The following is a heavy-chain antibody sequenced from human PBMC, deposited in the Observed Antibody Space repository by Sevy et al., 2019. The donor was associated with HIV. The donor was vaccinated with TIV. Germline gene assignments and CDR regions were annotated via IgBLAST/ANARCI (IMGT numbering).Heavy chain of an antibody. Sequence: GGSLRLSCAASGFSFSIYWMSWVRQAPGKGLEWVATMKQDGSEEDYVDSVKGRFTISRDNAKNSLFLQMNSLSAKDRAVYYCVREGLGGYSYSLDYWGHGTLVTVSS. V-gene: IGHV3-7*01. D-gene: IGHD5-18*01. J-gene: IGHJ4*01. CDR1: GFSFSIYW. CDR3: VREGLGGYSYSLDY. CDR2: MKQDGSEE.